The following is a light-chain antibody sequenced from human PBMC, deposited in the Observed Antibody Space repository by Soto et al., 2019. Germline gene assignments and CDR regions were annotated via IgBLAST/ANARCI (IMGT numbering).Light chain of an antibody. J-gene: IGLJ2*01. CDR1: SSDVGGYNY. Sequence: QSALTQPASVSGSPGQTITISCTGTSSDVGGYNYVSWYQQHPGKAPKLMIYEGSKRPSGASNRFSGSKSGNTASLTISGLQAEDEADYYCSSYTTSSTGVFGGGTKVTVL. CDR3: SSYTTSSTGV. CDR2: EGS. V-gene: IGLV2-14*01.